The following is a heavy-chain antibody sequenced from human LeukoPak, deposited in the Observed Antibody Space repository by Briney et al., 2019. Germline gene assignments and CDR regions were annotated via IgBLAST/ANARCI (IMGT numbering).Heavy chain of an antibody. CDR3: ARVLYSSGWYEGYDS. D-gene: IGHD6-19*01. CDR2: ISSSSSYL. J-gene: IGHJ5*01. CDR1: GFTFSSYT. Sequence: GGSLRLSCAASGFTFSSYTINWVRQAPGKGLEWVSSISSSSSYLYYADSLKGRFTISRDNAKNSLHLQMNSLRAEDTAVYYCARVLYSSGWYEGYDSWGQGTLVTVSS. V-gene: IGHV3-21*01.